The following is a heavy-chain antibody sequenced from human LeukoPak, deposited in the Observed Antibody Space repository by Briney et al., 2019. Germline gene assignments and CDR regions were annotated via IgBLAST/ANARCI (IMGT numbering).Heavy chain of an antibody. D-gene: IGHD2-2*01. Sequence: SATLSLTCTVSGYSISIGYYWAWIRQQLGEGVEWIGIIYHSRSTNYNPSLKSRVTISVDTSKNQFSLKLSSVTAADTAVYYCARVYVEYQLRVFDYWGQGTLVTVSS. CDR1: GYSISIGYY. CDR2: IYHSRST. J-gene: IGHJ4*02. V-gene: IGHV4-38-2*02. CDR3: ARVYVEYQLRVFDY.